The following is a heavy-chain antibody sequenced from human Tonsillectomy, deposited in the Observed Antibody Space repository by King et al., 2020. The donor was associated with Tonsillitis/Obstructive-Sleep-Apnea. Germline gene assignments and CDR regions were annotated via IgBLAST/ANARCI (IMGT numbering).Heavy chain of an antibody. CDR3: ARDMVLEAGGDAFDI. CDR1: GGSISRYY. V-gene: IGHV4-59*01. CDR2: IYDSGST. Sequence: QLQESGPGLVKSSETLSLTCTVSGGSISRYYWSWIRPPPGKGLEWIGYIYDSGSTNYNPSLKSRVTISVDTSKNQFSLKLTSVTAADTAVYYCARDMVLEAGGDAFDIWGQGTMVTVSS. J-gene: IGHJ3*02. D-gene: IGHD2-8*01.